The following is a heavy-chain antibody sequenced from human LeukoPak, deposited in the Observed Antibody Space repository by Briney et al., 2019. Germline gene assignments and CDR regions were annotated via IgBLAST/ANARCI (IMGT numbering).Heavy chain of an antibody. J-gene: IGHJ4*02. CDR1: GASISSHY. D-gene: IGHD6-19*01. Sequence: SETLSLTCTVSGASISSHYWSWIRQSPGKGLEWIGYIYYSGSSNYNPSLESRVTISVDTSKNQFSLKLSSVTAADTAVYHCARHLSGWGGFDYWGQGTLVTVSS. CDR2: IYYSGSS. CDR3: ARHLSGWGGFDY. V-gene: IGHV4-59*08.